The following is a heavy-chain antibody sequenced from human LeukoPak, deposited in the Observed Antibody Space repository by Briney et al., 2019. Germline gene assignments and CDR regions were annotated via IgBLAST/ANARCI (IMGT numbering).Heavy chain of an antibody. J-gene: IGHJ4*02. D-gene: IGHD2-15*01. CDR1: GSTFSSYA. Sequence: GGSLRLSCAASGSTFSSYAMNWVRQAPGKGLEWVSVICGSDPTTYYADSVKGRFTISRDDSKNTLFLQMDSLRAEDTAVYYCAKAGGGSCYSTPDSWGQGTLVTVSS. V-gene: IGHV3-23*01. CDR2: ICGSDPTT. CDR3: AKAGGGSCYSTPDS.